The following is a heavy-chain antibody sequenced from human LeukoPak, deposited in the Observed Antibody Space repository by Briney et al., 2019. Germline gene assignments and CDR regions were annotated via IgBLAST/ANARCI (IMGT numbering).Heavy chain of an antibody. J-gene: IGHJ5*02. Sequence: ASVKVSCKASGYTFTTKYMHWVRQAPGQGLAWMGWVNPNSGDTKYAQKFQGRVTMTRDTSITTAYMELSRLRSDDTAVYYCATDQYTSSSGRFDPWGQGSLVTVSS. V-gene: IGHV1-2*02. CDR2: VNPNSGDT. CDR3: ATDQYTSSSGRFDP. D-gene: IGHD6-6*01. CDR1: GYTFTTKY.